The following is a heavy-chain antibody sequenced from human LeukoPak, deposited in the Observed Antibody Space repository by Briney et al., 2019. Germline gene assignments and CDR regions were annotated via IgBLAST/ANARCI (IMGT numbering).Heavy chain of an antibody. V-gene: IGHV4-61*02. Sequence: PSETLSLTCTVSGYSISSGGYYWSWIRQPAGKGLEWIGRIYISGTTNYNPSLKSRVTISVDTSKNQFSLKLSSVTAADTAVYYCARERMYYYDRGVFDYWGQGTLVTVSS. CDR1: GYSISSGGYY. CDR2: IYISGTT. J-gene: IGHJ4*02. D-gene: IGHD3-10*02. CDR3: ARERMYYYDRGVFDY.